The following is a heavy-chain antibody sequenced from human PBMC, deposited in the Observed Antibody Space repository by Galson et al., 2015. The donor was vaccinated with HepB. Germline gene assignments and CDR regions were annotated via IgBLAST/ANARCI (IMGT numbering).Heavy chain of an antibody. CDR2: TYLRSKWFN. CDR3: ARGLTFGVVVISDGMDV. J-gene: IGHJ6*02. V-gene: IGHV6-1*01. CDR1: GDSVSNFNSV. Sequence: CAISGDSVSNFNSVWTWIRQSPSRGLEWLGRTYLRSKWFNDYAVSVESRITINIDTSKNHFSLQLNSVTPEDTAVYYCARGLTFGVVVISDGMDVWGQGTTVTVSS. D-gene: IGHD3-3*01.